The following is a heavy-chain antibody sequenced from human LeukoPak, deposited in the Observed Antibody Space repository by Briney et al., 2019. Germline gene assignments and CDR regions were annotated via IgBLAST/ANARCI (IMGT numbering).Heavy chain of an antibody. D-gene: IGHD5-24*01. CDR1: GFTFSSYE. J-gene: IGHJ6*03. Sequence: GGSLRLSCAASGFTFSSYEMNWVRQAPGKGLEWVSYISSSGSTIYYADSVKGRFTISRDNAKNSLYLQMNSLRAEDTAVYYCARGEMATILDYYYYMDVWGKGTTVTVSS. V-gene: IGHV3-48*03. CDR3: ARGEMATILDYYYYMDV. CDR2: ISSSGSTI.